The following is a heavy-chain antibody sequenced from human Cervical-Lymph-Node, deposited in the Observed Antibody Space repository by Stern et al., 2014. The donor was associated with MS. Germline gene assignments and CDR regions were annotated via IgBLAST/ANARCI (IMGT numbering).Heavy chain of an antibody. D-gene: IGHD1-1*01. J-gene: IGHJ6*02. Sequence: VQLVESGAEVKHPGASVKVSCKASGYTFTDYDMQWMRQAPGQGLEWMGWINATNGATKSAQKFQGWVTMARDTSTSTAYMELSRLRSDDTAIYCCARAATTANNYYDGVDVWGQGTTVTVTS. CDR2: INATNGAT. V-gene: IGHV1-2*04. CDR1: GYTFTDYD. CDR3: ARAATTANNYYDGVDV.